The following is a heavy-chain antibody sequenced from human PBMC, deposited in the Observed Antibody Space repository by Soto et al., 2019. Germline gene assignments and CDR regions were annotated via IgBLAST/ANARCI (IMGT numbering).Heavy chain of an antibody. D-gene: IGHD5-18*01. CDR2: IFSTGST. J-gene: IGHJ4*02. CDR3: AREGGYSAYNFAHGIQLWSFDF. V-gene: IGHV4-4*07. Sequence: PSETLSLTCTVSGGSINTFYWSWVRQPTGKGLEWIGRIFSTGSTSFNPSLERRVAMSVDTSKNPFSLNLSSVTAADMAVYYWAREGGYSAYNFAHGIQLWSFDFWGEGALVT. CDR1: GGSINTFY.